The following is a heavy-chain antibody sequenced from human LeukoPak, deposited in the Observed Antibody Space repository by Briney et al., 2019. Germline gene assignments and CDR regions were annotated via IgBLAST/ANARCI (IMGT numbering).Heavy chain of an antibody. CDR1: GGSISSYY. Sequence: PSETLSLTCTVSGGSISSYYWSWIRQPPGKGLEWIGYIYYSGSTNYSPALKSRVTISVDTSKNQFSLKLSSVTAADTAVYYCARDRRLQYWGQGTLVTVSS. D-gene: IGHD5-24*01. V-gene: IGHV4-59*01. CDR2: IYYSGST. CDR3: ARDRRLQY. J-gene: IGHJ4*02.